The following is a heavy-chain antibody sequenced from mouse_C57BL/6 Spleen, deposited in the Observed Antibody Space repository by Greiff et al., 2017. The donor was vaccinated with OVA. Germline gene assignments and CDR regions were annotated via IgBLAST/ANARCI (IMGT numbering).Heavy chain of an antibody. J-gene: IGHJ3*01. CDR2: IFPGSGST. CDR1: GYTFTSYW. V-gene: IGHV1-56*01. Sequence: VQLQQSGPELVRPGASVKISCKAPGYTFTSYWMQWVRQRPGQGLEWIGEIFPGSGSTYYNEKFKGKATLTVDTSSSTAYMQLSSLTSEDSAVYFCARDGDYDVFAYWGQGTLVTVSA. D-gene: IGHD2-4*01. CDR3: ARDGDYDVFAY.